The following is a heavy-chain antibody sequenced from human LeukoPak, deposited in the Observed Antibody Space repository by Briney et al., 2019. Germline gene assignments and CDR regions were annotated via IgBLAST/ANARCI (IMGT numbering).Heavy chain of an antibody. CDR3: ARAGYTISSYRFDY. CDR1: GGSINSYW. D-gene: IGHD3-16*02. Sequence: SETLSLTCSVSGGSINSYWWSWIRQPAGKGLEFLGRIYTTGMTNYNPSLTSRVSMSVDTSKNQFSLELRSVTAADTAVYFCARAGYTISSYRFDYWGQGALVTVSS. CDR2: IYTTGMT. V-gene: IGHV4-4*07. J-gene: IGHJ4*02.